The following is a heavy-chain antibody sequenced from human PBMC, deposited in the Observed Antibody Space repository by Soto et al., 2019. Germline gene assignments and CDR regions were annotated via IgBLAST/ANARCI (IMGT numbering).Heavy chain of an antibody. J-gene: IGHJ5*02. V-gene: IGHV6-1*01. Sequence: SQTLSLTCAISGDSVSSNSAAWNWIRQSPSRGLEWLGRTYYRSKWYNDYAVSVKSRITINPDTSKNQFSLQLNSVTPEDTAVYYCARDPEASSPYYDFWSGSIFDPWGQGTLVTVSS. CDR2: TYYRSKWYN. D-gene: IGHD3-3*01. CDR1: GDSVSSNSAA. CDR3: ARDPEASSPYYDFWSGSIFDP.